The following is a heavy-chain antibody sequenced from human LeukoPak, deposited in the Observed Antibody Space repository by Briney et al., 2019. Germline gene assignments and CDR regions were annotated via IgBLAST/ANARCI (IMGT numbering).Heavy chain of an antibody. D-gene: IGHD3-9*01. CDR3: ARDRGLRYFDWLFNCPYYYYGMDV. CDR2: ISSSSSTI. J-gene: IGHJ6*02. Sequence: GGSLRLSCAASGFTFSSYSMNWVRQAPGKGLEWVSYISSSSSTIYYADSVKGRFTISRDNAKNSLYLQMNSLRDEDTAVYYCARDRGLRYFDWLFNCPYYYYGMDVWGQGTTVTVSS. CDR1: GFTFSSYS. V-gene: IGHV3-48*02.